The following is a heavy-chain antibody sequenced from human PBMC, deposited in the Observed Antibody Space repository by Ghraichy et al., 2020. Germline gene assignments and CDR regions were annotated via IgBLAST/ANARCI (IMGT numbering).Heavy chain of an antibody. Sequence: SETLSLTCGVYGGSFSGYYWSWIRQPPGRGLEWIGEINHSGSTNYNPSLRSRVTLLVDTSKNQFSLKLSSVTAADTAVYYCARGRGYSYSSAVDSWGQGTLVTVSS. CDR2: INHSGST. CDR1: GGSFSGYY. D-gene: IGHD6-6*01. J-gene: IGHJ4*02. V-gene: IGHV4-34*01. CDR3: ARGRGYSYSSAVDS.